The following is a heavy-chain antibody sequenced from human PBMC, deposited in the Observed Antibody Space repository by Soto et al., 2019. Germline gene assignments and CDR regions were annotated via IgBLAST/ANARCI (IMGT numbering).Heavy chain of an antibody. CDR3: AKAGGLGAVAADY. J-gene: IGHJ4*02. CDR2: IYHSGST. D-gene: IGHD6-19*01. V-gene: IGHV4-30-2*01. Sequence: QLQLQESGSGLVKPSQTLSLTCAVSGGSISSGGYSWSSIRQPPGKGLEWIGYIYHSGSTYYNPSLKSRVTISVDRSKNQFSLKLSSVTAADTAVYYCAKAGGLGAVAADYWGKGTLVTVSS. CDR1: GGSISSGGYS.